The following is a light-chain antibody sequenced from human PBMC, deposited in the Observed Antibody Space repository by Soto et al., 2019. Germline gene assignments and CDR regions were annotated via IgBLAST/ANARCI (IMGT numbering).Light chain of an antibody. CDR2: ENN. Sequence: QSVLTQPPSVSAAPGQKVTISCSGSSSNIGNNYVSWYQQLPGTAPKLLIYENNKRPSGIPDRLSGSKSGTSATLGITGLQTRDEADYYCGTWDSSLSAYVFGTGTKLTVL. CDR1: SSNIGNNY. V-gene: IGLV1-51*02. J-gene: IGLJ1*01. CDR3: GTWDSSLSAYV.